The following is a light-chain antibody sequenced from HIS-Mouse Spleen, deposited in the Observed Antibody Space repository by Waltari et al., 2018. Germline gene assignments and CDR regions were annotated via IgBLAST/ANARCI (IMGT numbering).Light chain of an antibody. J-gene: IGLJ3*02. V-gene: IGLV1-47*01. Sequence: QSVLTQPPSASGTPGQRVTISCSGISSNIGRNYVYWYQQLPGTAPKRPIYRNNPEPSGVPDRFSGSKSGTSASLAISGRRSEDEADYYCAAWNDSLSGPVFGGGTKLTVL. CDR1: SSNIGRNY. CDR3: AAWNDSLSGPV. CDR2: RNN.